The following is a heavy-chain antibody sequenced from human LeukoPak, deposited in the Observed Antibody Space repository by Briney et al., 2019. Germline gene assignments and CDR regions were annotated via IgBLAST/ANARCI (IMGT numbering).Heavy chain of an antibody. Sequence: PGGSLRLSCAASGFTVSSNYMSWVRQAPGKGLEWVSVIYSGGSTYYADSVKGRFTVSRDNSKNTLYLQMNSLRAEDTAVYYCAKETTVTTTNYYYMDVWGKGTTVTVSS. CDR2: IYSGGST. J-gene: IGHJ6*03. CDR1: GFTVSSNY. CDR3: AKETTVTTTNYYYMDV. V-gene: IGHV3-53*01. D-gene: IGHD4-11*01.